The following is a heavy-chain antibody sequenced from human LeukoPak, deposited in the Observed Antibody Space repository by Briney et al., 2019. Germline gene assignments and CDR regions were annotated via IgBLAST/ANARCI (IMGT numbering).Heavy chain of an antibody. CDR1: SGSISSHF. CDR2: IHYSGST. V-gene: IGHV4-59*11. J-gene: IGHJ4*02. CDR3: ARDGYSGSSLFDY. D-gene: IGHD1-26*01. Sequence: SETLSHTCTVSSGSISSHFWSWIRQPPGKGLEWIGYIHYSGSTNYNPSLKSRVTISVDTSKNQFSLRLSSVTAADTAVYYCARDGYSGSSLFDYWGQGTLVTVSS.